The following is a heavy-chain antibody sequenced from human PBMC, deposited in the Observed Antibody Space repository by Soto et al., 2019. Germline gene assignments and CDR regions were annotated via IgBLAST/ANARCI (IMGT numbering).Heavy chain of an antibody. J-gene: IGHJ6*02. D-gene: IGHD3-9*01. V-gene: IGHV3-48*03. Sequence: GGSLRLSCAASGFTFSNFEMHWVRQAPGKGLEWVSYINTAGSTKYYAESVKGRFTISRDNARNSLFLQMNSLRAEDTAVYYCARAECSSPDCLTAYYSYGLDVWGQGSTVTVSS. CDR2: INTAGSTK. CDR1: GFTFSNFE. CDR3: ARAECSSPDCLTAYYSYGLDV.